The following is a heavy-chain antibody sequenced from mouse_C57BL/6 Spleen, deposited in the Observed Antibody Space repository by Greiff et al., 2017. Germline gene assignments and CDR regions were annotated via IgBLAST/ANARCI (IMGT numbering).Heavy chain of an antibody. J-gene: IGHJ4*01. CDR1: GYSITSGYD. D-gene: IGHD1-3*01. CDR2: ISYSGST. CDR3: ARARDSSYAMDY. V-gene: IGHV3-1*01. Sequence: EVHLVESGPGMVKPSQSLSLTCTVTGYSITSGYDWHWIRHFPGNKLEWMGYISYSGSTNYNPSLKSRISITHDTSKNHFFLKLNSVTTEDTATYYCARARDSSYAMDYWGQGTSVTVSS.